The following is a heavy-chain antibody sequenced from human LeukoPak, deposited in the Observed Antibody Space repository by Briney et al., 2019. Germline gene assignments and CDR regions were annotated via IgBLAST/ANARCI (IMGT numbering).Heavy chain of an antibody. CDR1: GGSVSRGGDY. CDR2: MFYGGGT. J-gene: IGHJ4*02. D-gene: IGHD5-24*01. V-gene: IGHV4-61*08. CDR3: ARRGWLQPYYFDN. Sequence: PSETLSLTCTVSGGSVSRGGDYWTWIRQHPGEGLEWIVYMFYGGGTNYNPSLKSRVIISVDTSKNQVSLKLSSVTAADTAVYYCARRGWLQPYYFDNWGRGTLITVSS.